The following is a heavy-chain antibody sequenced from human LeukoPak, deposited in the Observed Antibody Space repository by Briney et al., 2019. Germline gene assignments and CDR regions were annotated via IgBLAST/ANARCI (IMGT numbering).Heavy chain of an antibody. J-gene: IGHJ4*02. CDR1: GGSISSYY. Sequence: PSETLSLTCTVSGGSISSYYWSWLRQPPGKGLEWIGYIYNSGSTNYNPSLKSRVTISVDTSKNQFSLKLSSVTAADTAVYYCARDVGATPGYFDYWGQGTLVTVSS. V-gene: IGHV4-59*01. D-gene: IGHD1-26*01. CDR2: IYNSGST. CDR3: ARDVGATPGYFDY.